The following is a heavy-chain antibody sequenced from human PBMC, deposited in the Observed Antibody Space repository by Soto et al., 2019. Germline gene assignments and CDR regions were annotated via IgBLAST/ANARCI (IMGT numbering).Heavy chain of an antibody. CDR2: ISYDGSNK. CDR1: GFTFSSYA. D-gene: IGHD1-7*01. Sequence: QVQLVESGGGVVQPGRSLRLSCAASGFTFSSYAMHWVRQAPGKGLEWVAVISYDGSNKYYADSVKGRFTISRDNSKNTLYMQMNSLRVEDTAVYYCAREALELRLSWFDPWGPGTLVTVSS. CDR3: AREALELRLSWFDP. J-gene: IGHJ5*02. V-gene: IGHV3-30-3*01.